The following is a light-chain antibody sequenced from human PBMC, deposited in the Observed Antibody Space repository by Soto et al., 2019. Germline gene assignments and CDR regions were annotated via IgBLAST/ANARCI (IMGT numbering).Light chain of an antibody. J-gene: IGKJ4*01. CDR2: AAS. Sequence: DIQMTQSPSSLSASVGDRVTITCRASQGISNSLAWYQQNAGKSPKLLLYAASYLQSGVPSRFSGSGSGTDFSLTISSLQPEDVATYYCQTYHSARVTFGGGTTVEIK. CDR1: QGISNS. CDR3: QTYHSARVT. V-gene: IGKV1-27*01.